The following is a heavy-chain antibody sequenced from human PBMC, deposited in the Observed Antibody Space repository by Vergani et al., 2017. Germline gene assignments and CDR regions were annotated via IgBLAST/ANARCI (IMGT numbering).Heavy chain of an antibody. CDR1: GFTFSSYA. J-gene: IGHJ4*02. CDR2: ISGSGGST. V-gene: IGHV3-23*04. D-gene: IGHD3-10*01. Sequence: VQLVESGGGVVQPGRSLRLSCAASGFTFSSYAMSWVRQAPGKGLEWVSAISGSGGSTYYADSVKGRFTISRDNSKNTLYLQMNSLRAEDTAVYYCAKGFLSGSYRTAPIDYWGQGTLVTVSS. CDR3: AKGFLSGSYRTAPIDY.